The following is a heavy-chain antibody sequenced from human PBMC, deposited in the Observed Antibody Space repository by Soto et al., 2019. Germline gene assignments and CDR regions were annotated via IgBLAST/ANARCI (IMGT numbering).Heavy chain of an antibody. D-gene: IGHD1-26*01. J-gene: IGHJ4*02. V-gene: IGHV4-59*01. CDR2: IYYMGRT. Sequence: PSETLSLTCHVGSISTYYWNWIRQPPGKGLEWSGYIYYMGRTNYNSFLNRRGTRSIDTTKNQFSLKLSYVTAADTAIYYWARDPGGATHFDYWGQGAVVTVSS. CDR3: ARDPGGATHFDY. CDR1: GSISTYY.